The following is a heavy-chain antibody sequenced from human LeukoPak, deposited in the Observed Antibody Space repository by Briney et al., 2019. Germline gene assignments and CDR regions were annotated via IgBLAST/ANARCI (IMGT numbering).Heavy chain of an antibody. CDR3: ARGRFVGATDFDY. CDR1: GYTFTSYA. CDR2: INAGNGNT. Sequence: ASVKVSCKASGYTFTSYAIHWVRQAPGQRLEWMGWINAGNGNTKYSQKFQGRVTITRDTSASTAYMELSSLRSEDTAVYYCARGRFVGATDFDYWGQGTLVTVSS. J-gene: IGHJ4*02. D-gene: IGHD1-26*01. V-gene: IGHV1-3*01.